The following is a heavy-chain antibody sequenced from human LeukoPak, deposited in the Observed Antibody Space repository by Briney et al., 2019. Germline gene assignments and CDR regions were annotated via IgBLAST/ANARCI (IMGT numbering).Heavy chain of an antibody. V-gene: IGHV3-23*01. Sequence: GGSLRLSCAASGFTFSDYAMTWVRQAPGKGLEWVSGISGRGGSTYYADSVKGRFTISRDNSKNTLYLQMNSLRAEDTAVYYCARQGIAVAGDFDYWGQGTLVTVSS. CDR3: ARQGIAVAGDFDY. J-gene: IGHJ4*02. CDR2: ISGRGGST. CDR1: GFTFSDYA. D-gene: IGHD6-19*01.